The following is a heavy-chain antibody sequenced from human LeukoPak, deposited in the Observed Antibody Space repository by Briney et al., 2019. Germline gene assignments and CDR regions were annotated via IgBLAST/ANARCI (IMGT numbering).Heavy chain of an antibody. V-gene: IGHV3-23*01. CDR3: AKDPNGDYVGAFDF. CDR2: IGGGGGNI. J-gene: IGHJ3*01. Sequence: GGSLRLSCVGSGFSFSNYAMVWVRQAPGKGLEWVSAIGGGGGNIHYAESVKGRFTISRDNSKNTLFLQMSSLRVDDTAMYYCAKDPNGDYVGAFDFWGQGTLVSVSS. CDR1: GFSFSNYA. D-gene: IGHD4-17*01.